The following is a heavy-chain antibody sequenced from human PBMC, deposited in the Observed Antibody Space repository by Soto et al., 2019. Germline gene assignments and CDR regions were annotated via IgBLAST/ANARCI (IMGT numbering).Heavy chain of an antibody. CDR2: INHSGST. V-gene: IGHV4-34*01. Sequence: SETLSLTCAVYGGSFSGYYWSWIRQPPGKGLEWIGEINHSGSTNYNPSLKSRGTISVDTSKNQFSLKLSSVTAADTAVYYCAKGFLDTRYSSSWPLDAFDIWGQGTMVTVSS. CDR1: GGSFSGYY. J-gene: IGHJ3*02. D-gene: IGHD6-13*01. CDR3: AKGFLDTRYSSSWPLDAFDI.